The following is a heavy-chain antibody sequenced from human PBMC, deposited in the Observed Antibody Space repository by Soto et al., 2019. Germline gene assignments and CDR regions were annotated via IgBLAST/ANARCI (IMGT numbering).Heavy chain of an antibody. Sequence: GGSLRLSCAASGFTFDDYAMHWVRQAPGKGLEWVSGISWNSGSIGYADSVKGRFTISRDNAKNSLYLQMNSLRAEDTALYYCAKDPTAEYSSSSVDYWGQGTLVTVSS. D-gene: IGHD6-6*01. J-gene: IGHJ4*02. CDR3: AKDPTAEYSSSSVDY. CDR2: ISWNSGSI. CDR1: GFTFDDYA. V-gene: IGHV3-9*01.